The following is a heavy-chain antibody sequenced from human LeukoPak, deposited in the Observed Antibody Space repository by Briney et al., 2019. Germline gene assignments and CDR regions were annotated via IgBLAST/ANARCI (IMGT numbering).Heavy chain of an antibody. CDR2: ISWNSGSI. Sequence: GGSLRLSCAAPGFTFDDYAMHWVRQAPGKGLEWVSGISWNSGSIGYADSVKGRFTISRDNAKNSLYLQMNSLRAEDTALYYCAKDTLYYGMDVWGQGTTVTVSS. V-gene: IGHV3-9*01. CDR3: AKDTLYYGMDV. J-gene: IGHJ6*02. CDR1: GFTFDDYA.